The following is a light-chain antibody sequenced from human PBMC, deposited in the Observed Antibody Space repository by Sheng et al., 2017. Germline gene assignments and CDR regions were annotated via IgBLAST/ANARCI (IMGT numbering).Light chain of an antibody. J-gene: IGKJ2*01. CDR3: QQLNSYPAYT. CDR2: GAS. CDR1: QDIGNY. Sequence: DIQLTQSPSFLSASVGHRVSITCRASQDIGNYLAWYQHKPGNAPNLLIFGASTLQSGVTSRFSGSGSGTEFTLTISSLQPEDFATYFCQQLNSYPAYTFGQGTKLEIQ. V-gene: IGKV1-9*01.